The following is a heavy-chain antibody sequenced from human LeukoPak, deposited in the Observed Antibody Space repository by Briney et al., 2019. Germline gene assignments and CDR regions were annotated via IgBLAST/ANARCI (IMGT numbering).Heavy chain of an antibody. Sequence: PGGSLRLSCAASGFTSSSYGMHWVRQAPGKGLEWVAFIRYDGSNKYYADSVKGRFTISRDNSKNTLYLQMNSLRAEDTAVYYCAVTMVRGGPTYYYYYGMDVWGQGTTVTVSS. CDR2: IRYDGSNK. CDR1: GFTSSSYG. V-gene: IGHV3-30*02. CDR3: AVTMVRGGPTYYYYYGMDV. J-gene: IGHJ6*02. D-gene: IGHD3-10*01.